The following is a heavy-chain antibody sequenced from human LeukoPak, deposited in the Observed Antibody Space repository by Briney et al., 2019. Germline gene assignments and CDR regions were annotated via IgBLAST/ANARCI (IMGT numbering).Heavy chain of an antibody. V-gene: IGHV1-3*01. CDR3: ARWGQLIPAGYYYGMDV. CDR2: INAGNGNT. J-gene: IGHJ6*02. D-gene: IGHD2-2*01. Sequence: ASVKVSCKASGYTFTSYAMNWVRQAPGQGLEWMGWINAGNGNTKYSQKFQGRVTITRDTSASTAYMELSSLRSEDTAVYYCARWGQLIPAGYYYGMDVWGQGTTVTVSS. CDR1: GYTFTSYA.